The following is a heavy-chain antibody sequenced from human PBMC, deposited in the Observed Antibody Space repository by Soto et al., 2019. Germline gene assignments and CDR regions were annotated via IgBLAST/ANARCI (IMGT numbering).Heavy chain of an antibody. D-gene: IGHD3-22*01. V-gene: IGHV3-15*01. CDR3: TTDIAGVDDSSGYYPLYYYYGMDV. J-gene: IGHJ6*02. CDR1: GFTFSNAW. CDR2: IKSKTDGGTT. Sequence: GGSLRLSCAASGFTFSNAWMSWVRQAPGKRLEWVGRIKSKTDGGTTDYAAPVKGRFTISRDDSKNTLYLQMNSLKTEDTAVYYCTTDIAGVDDSSGYYPLYYYYGMDVWGQGTTVTVSS.